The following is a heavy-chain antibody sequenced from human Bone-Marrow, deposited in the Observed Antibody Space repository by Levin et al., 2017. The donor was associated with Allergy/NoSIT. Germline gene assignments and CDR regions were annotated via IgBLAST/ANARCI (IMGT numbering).Heavy chain of an antibody. D-gene: IGHD4-23*01. J-gene: IGHJ4*02. V-gene: IGHV4-61*01. CDR2: IYHSGST. CDR1: GGSVSSGSYY. CDR3: ARGSYFGGLSFDC. Sequence: HSQTLSLTRTVSGGSVSSGSYYWSWIRQPPGKGLEWIAYIYHSGSTKYNPSLKSRVTISLDTSRNQFSLRLTSLTAADTAVYYCARGSYFGGLSFDCWGKGTLVTVSS.